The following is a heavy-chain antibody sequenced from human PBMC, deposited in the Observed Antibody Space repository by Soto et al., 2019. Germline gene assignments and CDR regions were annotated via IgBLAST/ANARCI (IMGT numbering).Heavy chain of an antibody. J-gene: IGHJ4*02. V-gene: IGHV3-15*01. CDR3: TTDPYHYYYDGSGPSYLPFDY. CDR1: GFTFSSYG. Sequence: GGSLRLSCAASGFTFSSYGMHWVRQAPGKGLEWVGRIKSKTDGGTTDYAAPVKGRFTISRDDSKNTLYLQMNSLKTEDTAVYYCTTDPYHYYYDGSGPSYLPFDYWGQGTLVTVSS. CDR2: IKSKTDGGTT. D-gene: IGHD3-22*01.